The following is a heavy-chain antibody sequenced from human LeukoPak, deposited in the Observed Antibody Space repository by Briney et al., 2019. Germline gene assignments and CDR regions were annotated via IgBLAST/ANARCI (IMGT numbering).Heavy chain of an antibody. D-gene: IGHD6-19*01. J-gene: IGHJ4*02. V-gene: IGHV4-38-2*01. CDR3: ARAASIAVAAYYFDY. Sequence: SETLSLTCAVSGYSISSGYYWGWIRQPPGKGLEWIGSIYHSGSTYYNPSLKSRVTISVDRSKNQFSLKLSSVTAADTAVYYCARAASIAVAAYYFDYWGQGTLVTVSS. CDR1: GYSISSGYY. CDR2: IYHSGST.